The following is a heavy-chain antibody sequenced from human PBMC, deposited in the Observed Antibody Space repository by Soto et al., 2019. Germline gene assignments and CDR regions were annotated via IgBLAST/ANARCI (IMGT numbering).Heavy chain of an antibody. J-gene: IGHJ4*02. CDR1: GGSISSAKFY. Sequence: TLSLTCTVSGGSISSAKFYWTWIRQHPGEGLEWIGYIYYSGDTYSNPSLKSRVSISIDTSENQFSLRLTSVTVADTAVYYCAREGGDGVDYWGQGNLVTVSS. CDR3: AREGGDGVDY. CDR2: IYYSGDT. D-gene: IGHD3-16*01. V-gene: IGHV4-31*03.